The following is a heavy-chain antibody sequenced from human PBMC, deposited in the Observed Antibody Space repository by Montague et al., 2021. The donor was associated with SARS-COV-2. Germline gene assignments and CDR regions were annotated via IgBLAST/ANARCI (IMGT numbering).Heavy chain of an antibody. Sequence: SETLSLTCAVFDGSFSNFYWSWIRQPPGKGLEWIGEISHSGTTYYNPSLKSRVTISVDTSRNQFSLKLNSVTAADAAVYYCASGDDNGSGYLDVWGQGTLVTVSS. V-gene: IGHV4-34*01. CDR2: ISHSGTT. CDR3: ASGDDNGSGYLDV. D-gene: IGHD1-26*01. CDR1: DGSFSNFY. J-gene: IGHJ4*02.